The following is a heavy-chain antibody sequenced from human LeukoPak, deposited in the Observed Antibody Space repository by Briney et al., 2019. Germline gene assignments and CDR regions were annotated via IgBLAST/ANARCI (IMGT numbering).Heavy chain of an antibody. CDR2: ISAYNGNT. CDR1: GYTFTSYG. V-gene: IGHV1-18*01. J-gene: IGHJ4*02. D-gene: IGHD1-26*01. Sequence: ASVKVSCKASGYTFTSYGISWVRQAPGQGLEWMGWISAYNGNTNYAQKLQGRVTMTTDTSTGTAYMELRSLRSDDTAVYYCARDPPLVGATARFGDYWGQGTLVTVSS. CDR3: ARDPPLVGATARFGDY.